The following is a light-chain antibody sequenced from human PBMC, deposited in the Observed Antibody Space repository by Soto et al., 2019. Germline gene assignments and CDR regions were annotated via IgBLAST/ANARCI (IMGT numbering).Light chain of an antibody. CDR1: QNINSN. CDR3: QQYKDWPPLT. Sequence: EILMTQSPLTLSVSPGEGATLSCRASQNINSNLAWYQQIPGQAPRVLIYGASSRASGIQDRFSGSGSGTDFTLTIDTLEPDDFAVYYCQQYKDWPPLTFGGGTRVASK. V-gene: IGKV3D-15*01. J-gene: IGKJ4*01. CDR2: GAS.